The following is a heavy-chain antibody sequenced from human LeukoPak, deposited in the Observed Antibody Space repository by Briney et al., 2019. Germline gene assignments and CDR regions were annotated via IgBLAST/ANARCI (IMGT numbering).Heavy chain of an antibody. CDR1: GYTFTSYY. CDR2: INPSGGST. D-gene: IGHD3-10*01. Sequence: GASVKVSCKASGYTFTSYYMHWVRQAPGQGLEWMGIINPSGGSTSYAQKFQGRVTMTRDMSTSTVYMELSSLRSEDTAVYYCARDNLERYYYGSGSYRNHYMDVWAKGPRSPSP. V-gene: IGHV1-46*01. CDR3: ARDNLERYYYGSGSYRNHYMDV. J-gene: IGHJ6*03.